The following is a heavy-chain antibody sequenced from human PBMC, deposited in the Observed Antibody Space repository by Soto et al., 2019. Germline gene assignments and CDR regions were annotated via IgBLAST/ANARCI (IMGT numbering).Heavy chain of an antibody. Sequence: QVQLVQSGAEVKKPGSSVKVSCKASGGTFINNAISWVRQAPGQGLEWMGGIIPILATVKYAQKFQGRVTITADESTSTAYMELSSLTSEDTAVYYYATEGRQWLVNYFDYWGQGTLVTVS. V-gene: IGHV1-69*01. D-gene: IGHD6-19*01. CDR3: ATEGRQWLVNYFDY. CDR2: IIPILATV. CDR1: GGTFINNA. J-gene: IGHJ4*02.